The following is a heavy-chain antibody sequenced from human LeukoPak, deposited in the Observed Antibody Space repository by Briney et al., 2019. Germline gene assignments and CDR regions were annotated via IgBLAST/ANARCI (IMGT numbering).Heavy chain of an antibody. V-gene: IGHV1-18*01. CDR1: GDTFTSYD. CDR2: ISAYNGNT. Sequence: ASVKVSCXASGDTFTSYDFIWVRQAPGQGLEWMGWISAYNGNTNYAQKFQGRVTMTTDTSTSTAYMELRSLRSDDTAVYYCARDQVLGPMPDNFYDSSTYSVDYWGQGTLVTVSS. CDR3: ARDQVLGPMPDNFYDSSTYSVDY. D-gene: IGHD3-22*01. J-gene: IGHJ4*02.